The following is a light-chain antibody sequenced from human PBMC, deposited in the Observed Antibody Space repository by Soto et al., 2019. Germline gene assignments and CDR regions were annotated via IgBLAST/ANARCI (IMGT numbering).Light chain of an antibody. CDR2: GAS. CDR3: QQSYRSPYT. Sequence: IQMTQSPSSLSASVGDSVTVTCRASQSINIYLNWYQQKPGKAPTLLIYGASSLQSGVPSRFTGGGSRTDFTLTISNLQTEDFATYDCQQSYRSPYTFGQGTKLEIK. V-gene: IGKV1-39*01. CDR1: QSINIY. J-gene: IGKJ2*01.